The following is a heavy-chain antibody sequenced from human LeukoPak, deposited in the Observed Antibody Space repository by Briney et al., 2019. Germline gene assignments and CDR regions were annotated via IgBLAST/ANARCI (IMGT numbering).Heavy chain of an antibody. CDR3: AREKTGYQLPYFDY. Sequence: ASVKVSCKASGYTFTGYYMHWVRQAPGQGLEWMGWINPNSGGTNYAQKFQGRVTMTRDTSISTAYMELGRLRSDDTAVYYCAREKTGYQLPYFDYWGQGTLVTVSS. V-gene: IGHV1-2*02. CDR1: GYTFTGYY. D-gene: IGHD2-2*01. CDR2: INPNSGGT. J-gene: IGHJ4*02.